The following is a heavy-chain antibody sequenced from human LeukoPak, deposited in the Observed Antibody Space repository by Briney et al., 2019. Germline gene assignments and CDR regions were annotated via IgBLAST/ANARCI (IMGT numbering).Heavy chain of an antibody. CDR1: GFTVSSNY. V-gene: IGHV3-66*01. J-gene: IGHJ6*02. CDR2: IYSDGST. CDR3: ARDPGIVVAGIRYYYGMDV. D-gene: IGHD6-19*01. Sequence: GGSLRLSCAASGFTVSSNYMSWVRQAPGKGLEWVSIIYSDGSTYYADSVKGRFTISRDNSKNTLYLQMNSLRAEDTAVYYCARDPGIVVAGIRYYYGMDVWGRGTTVTVSS.